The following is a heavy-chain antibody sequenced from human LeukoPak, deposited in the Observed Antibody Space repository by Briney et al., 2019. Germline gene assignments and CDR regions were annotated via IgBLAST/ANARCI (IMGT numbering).Heavy chain of an antibody. Sequence: SVKVSCKASVGTFSSYAISWVRQAPGQGPEWMGRIIPIFGTANYAQKFQGRVTTTTDESTSTAYMELSSRRSEDTAVYYCASLYNWNYDWFDPGGQGTLVTVSS. CDR2: IIPIFGTA. J-gene: IGHJ5*02. V-gene: IGHV1-69*05. CDR1: VGTFSSYA. CDR3: ASLYNWNYDWFDP. D-gene: IGHD1-7*01.